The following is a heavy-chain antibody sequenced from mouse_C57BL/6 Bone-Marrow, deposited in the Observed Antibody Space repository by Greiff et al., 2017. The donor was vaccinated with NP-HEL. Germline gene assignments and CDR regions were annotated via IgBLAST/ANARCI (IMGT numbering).Heavy chain of an antibody. Sequence: EVMLVESGGDLVKPGGSLKLSCAASGFTFSSYGMSWVRQTPDKRLEWVATISSGGSYTYYPDSVKGRFTISRDNAKNTLYLQMSSLKSEDTAMYYCAGRGIYYGNYVGYFDVWGTGTTVTVSS. CDR2: ISSGGSYT. D-gene: IGHD2-1*01. CDR3: AGRGIYYGNYVGYFDV. V-gene: IGHV5-6*02. CDR1: GFTFSSYG. J-gene: IGHJ1*03.